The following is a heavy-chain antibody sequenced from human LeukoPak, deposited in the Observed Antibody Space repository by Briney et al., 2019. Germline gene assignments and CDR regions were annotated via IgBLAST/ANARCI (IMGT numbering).Heavy chain of an antibody. CDR2: MSADGINT. J-gene: IGHJ5*01. CDR1: GFTFSSYS. V-gene: IGHV3-30*03. CDR3: ARGAGSAWISWFDS. Sequence: GGSLRLSCAASGFTFSSYSMNWVRQAPGKGLEWVAVMSADGINTFYAASVRGRFTISRDNSKGTVNLQMNRLTSEDTAVYYCARGAGSAWISWFDSWGQGSVVAVSS. D-gene: IGHD6-19*01.